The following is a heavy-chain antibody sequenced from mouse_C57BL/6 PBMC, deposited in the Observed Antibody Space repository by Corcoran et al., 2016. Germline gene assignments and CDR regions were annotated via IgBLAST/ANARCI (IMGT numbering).Heavy chain of an antibody. CDR2: ISYDGSN. CDR3: ARGDSSGLRAMDY. J-gene: IGHJ4*01. V-gene: IGHV3-6*01. Sequence: DVQLQESGPGLVKPSQSLSLTCSVTGYSITSGYYWNWIRQFPGNKLEWMGYISYDGSNNYNPSLKNRISITRDTSKNQFFLKLNSVTTEDTATYYCARGDSSGLRAMDYWGQGTSVTVSS. CDR1: GYSITSGYY. D-gene: IGHD3-2*02.